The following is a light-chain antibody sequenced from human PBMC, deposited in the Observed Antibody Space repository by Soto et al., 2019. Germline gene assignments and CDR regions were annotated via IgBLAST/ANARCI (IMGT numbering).Light chain of an antibody. V-gene: IGLV2-14*01. Sequence: QSALTQPASVSGSPGQSITISCTGTSSDVGDYNYVSWYQQHPGKAPKLMIHDVSNRPSGVSNRFSGSKSGNTASLTISVLQPEDEADYYCSSYTSTSTLVFGAGTKVTVL. CDR3: SSYTSTSTLV. CDR2: DVS. J-gene: IGLJ1*01. CDR1: SSDVGDYNY.